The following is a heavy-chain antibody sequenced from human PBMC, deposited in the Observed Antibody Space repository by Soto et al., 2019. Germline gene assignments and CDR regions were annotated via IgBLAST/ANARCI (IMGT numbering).Heavy chain of an antibody. J-gene: IGHJ3*02. CDR2: IGSSGSTI. Sequence: PGGSLRLSCAASGFIFGDYYMSWIRQAPGKGLEWISYIGSSGSTIYYADSVRGRFTISRDNGKNSLYLEMNSLRVEDTAVYYCAREDCSRSSCYVAFDIWCQGTMVTVSS. D-gene: IGHD2-2*01. CDR3: AREDCSRSSCYVAFDI. V-gene: IGHV3-11*01. CDR1: GFIFGDYY.